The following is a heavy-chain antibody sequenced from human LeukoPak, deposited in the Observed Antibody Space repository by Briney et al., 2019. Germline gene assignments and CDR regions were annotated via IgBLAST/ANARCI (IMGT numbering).Heavy chain of an antibody. CDR2: IKTDGSRT. V-gene: IGHV3-74*01. CDR3: ARAIGSSWGKVDY. J-gene: IGHJ4*02. D-gene: IGHD6-13*01. Sequence: GGSLRLSCVASGFTFSNYWMHWVRQAPGKGLAWVSRIKTDGSRTNYADSVKGRFTISRDNAKNTVYLEMNSLRSEDTAVYYCARAIGSSWGKVDYWGQGTLVTVFS. CDR1: GFTFSNYW.